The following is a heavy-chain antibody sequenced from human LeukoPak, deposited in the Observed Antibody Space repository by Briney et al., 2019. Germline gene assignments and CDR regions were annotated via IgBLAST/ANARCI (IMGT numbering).Heavy chain of an antibody. J-gene: IGHJ6*02. CDR2: ISAYNGNT. Sequence: GASVKVSCKASGYTFTSYGISWVRQAPGQGLEWMGWISAYNGNTIYAQKFQGRVTITADKSTSTAYMELSSLRSEDTAVYYCASSCSSTSCYGEDYYYYGMDVWGQGTTVTVSS. V-gene: IGHV1-18*01. CDR3: ASSCSSTSCYGEDYYYYGMDV. D-gene: IGHD2-2*01. CDR1: GYTFTSYG.